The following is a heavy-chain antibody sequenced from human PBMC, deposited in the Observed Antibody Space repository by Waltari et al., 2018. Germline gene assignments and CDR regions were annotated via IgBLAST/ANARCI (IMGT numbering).Heavy chain of an antibody. CDR2: IYYSGST. D-gene: IGHD5-12*01. CDR3: ARVGGYEIDY. Sequence: QVQLQESGPGLVKPSETLSPTSTVSGRSISSPYSRWIRQPPGKGLEWIGYIYYSGSTNYNPSLKSRVTISVDTSKNQFSLKLSSVTAADTAVYYCARVGGYEIDYWGQGTLVTVSS. CDR1: GRSISSPY. J-gene: IGHJ4*02. V-gene: IGHV4-59*11.